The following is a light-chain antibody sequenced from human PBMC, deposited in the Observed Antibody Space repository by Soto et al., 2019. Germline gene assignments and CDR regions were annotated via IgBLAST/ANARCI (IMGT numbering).Light chain of an antibody. CDR1: QSVSNDF. CDR2: GAS. Sequence: EIVLTHSPGTLSLSPWERATLSCRASQSVSNDFLAWYQQKPGQAPRVVVLGASTRATGIPDRFSGSGSGTDFTLTISRLEPEDCAVFYCHQYGSSPLTFGGGTKVDIK. J-gene: IGKJ4*01. CDR3: HQYGSSPLT. V-gene: IGKV3-20*01.